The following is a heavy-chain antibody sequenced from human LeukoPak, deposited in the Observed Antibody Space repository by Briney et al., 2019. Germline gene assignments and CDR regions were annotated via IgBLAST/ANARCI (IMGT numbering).Heavy chain of an antibody. CDR2: IYYSGTT. Sequence: SETLSLTCTVSGGLISISTYYWGWIRQPPGKGLEWIGSIYYSGTTHYNPSLKSRVTISVDTSKNQFSLKLSSVTAADTAVYYCAREGKITVVRGVIRYYYMDVWGKGTTVTISS. CDR1: GGLISISTYY. CDR3: AREGKITVVRGVIRYYYMDV. V-gene: IGHV4-39*07. J-gene: IGHJ6*03. D-gene: IGHD3-10*01.